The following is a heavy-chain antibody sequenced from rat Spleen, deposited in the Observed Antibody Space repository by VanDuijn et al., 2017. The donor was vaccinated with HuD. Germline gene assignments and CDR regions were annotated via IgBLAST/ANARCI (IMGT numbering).Heavy chain of an antibody. D-gene: IGHD3-2*01. J-gene: IGHJ2*01. V-gene: IGHV2-1*01. CDR3: VRGSAYFDY. Sequence: QVQLKESGPDLVQPSQTLSLICTVSGFSLISHSVHWVRQPPGKGLEWMGGIWSDGSTDYNSALKSRLSISRDTSKSQVFLKMNSLQTEDTAMFFCVRGSAYFDYWGQGVMVTVSS. CDR1: GFSLISHS. CDR2: IWSDGST.